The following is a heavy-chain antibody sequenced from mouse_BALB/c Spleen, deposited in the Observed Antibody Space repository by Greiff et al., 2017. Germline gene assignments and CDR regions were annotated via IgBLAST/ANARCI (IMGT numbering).Heavy chain of an antibody. J-gene: IGHJ3*01. CDR3: ARDNYYGSSFLAY. CDR1: GFTFSDYY. Sequence: EVQRVESGGGLVKPGGSLKLSCAASGFTFSDYYMYWVRQTPEKRLEWVATISDGGSYTYYPDSVKGRFTISRDNAKNNLYLQMSSLKSEDTAMYYCARDNYYGSSFLAYWGQGTLVTVSA. V-gene: IGHV5-4*02. CDR2: ISDGGSYT. D-gene: IGHD1-1*01.